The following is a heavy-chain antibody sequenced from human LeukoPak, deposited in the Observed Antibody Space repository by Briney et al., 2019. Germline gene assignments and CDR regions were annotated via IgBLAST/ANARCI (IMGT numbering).Heavy chain of an antibody. CDR1: GGSISSYY. CDR2: IYTSGST. CDR3: ARHRSPLESFHH. J-gene: IGHJ1*01. D-gene: IGHD3-3*01. V-gene: IGHV4-4*07. Sequence: SETLSLTCTVSGGSISSYYWSWIRQPAGKGLEWIGRIYTSGSTNYNPSLKSRVTMSVDTSKNQFSLKLSSVNAAGTAMYYCARHRSPLESFHHWGQGTLVTVSS.